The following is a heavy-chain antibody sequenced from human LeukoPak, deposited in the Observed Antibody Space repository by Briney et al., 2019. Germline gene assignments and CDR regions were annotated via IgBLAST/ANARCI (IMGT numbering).Heavy chain of an antibody. V-gene: IGHV4-30-2*01. D-gene: IGHD3-22*01. CDR3: ARGYDSSGYNWFDP. J-gene: IGHJ5*02. Sequence: SQTLSLTCAVSGGSISSGGYSWSWIRQPPGKGLEWTGYIYHSGSTYYNPSLKSRVTISVDRSKNQFSLKLSSVTAADTAVYYCARGYDSSGYNWFDPWGQGTLVTVSS. CDR1: GGSISSGGYS. CDR2: IYHSGST.